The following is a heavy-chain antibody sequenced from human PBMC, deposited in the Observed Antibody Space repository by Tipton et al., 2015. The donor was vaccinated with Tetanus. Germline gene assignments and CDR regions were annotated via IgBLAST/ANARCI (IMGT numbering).Heavy chain of an antibody. Sequence: TLSLTCTVSGGSISSGDYYWSWIRQPPGKGLEWIGYIYYSESTYYNPSLKSRVTISVDTSKNQFSLKLSSVTAADTAVYYCARGGVLRFLEWFPHWFDPWGQGTLVTVSS. CDR1: GGSISSGDYY. CDR3: ARGGVLRFLEWFPHWFDP. V-gene: IGHV4-30-4*01. J-gene: IGHJ5*02. D-gene: IGHD3-3*01. CDR2: IYYSEST.